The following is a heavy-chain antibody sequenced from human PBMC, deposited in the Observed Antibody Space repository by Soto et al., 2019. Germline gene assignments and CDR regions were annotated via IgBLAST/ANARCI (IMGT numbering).Heavy chain of an antibody. CDR2: ISSSSSYI. Sequence: GGSLRLSCAASGFTFSSYSMNWVRQAPGKGLEWVSSISSSSSYIYYADSVKGRFTISRDNAKNSLYLQMNSLRAEDTAVYYCATFGGIAVAKVGYWGQGTLVTVSS. J-gene: IGHJ4*02. CDR1: GFTFSSYS. D-gene: IGHD6-19*01. CDR3: ATFGGIAVAKVGY. V-gene: IGHV3-21*01.